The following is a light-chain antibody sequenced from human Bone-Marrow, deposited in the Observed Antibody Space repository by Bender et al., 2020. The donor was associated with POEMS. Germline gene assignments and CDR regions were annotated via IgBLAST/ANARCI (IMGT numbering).Light chain of an antibody. CDR2: DVT. Sequence: QSALTQPASVSGPPGQSITISCNGTISDIGTYNRVSWYQQHPGKAPRVMIYDVTNRPSGISDRFSGSKSGNTASLRISGLQPEDEADYYCGSQRIGSTLVFGGGTKLTVL. CDR1: ISDIGTYNR. V-gene: IGLV2-14*01. CDR3: GSQRIGSTLV. J-gene: IGLJ3*02.